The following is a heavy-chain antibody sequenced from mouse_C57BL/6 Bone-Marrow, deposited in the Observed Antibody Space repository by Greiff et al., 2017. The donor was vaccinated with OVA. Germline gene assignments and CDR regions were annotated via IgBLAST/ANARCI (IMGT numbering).Heavy chain of an antibody. Sequence: EVKLVESGGDLVKPGGSLKLSCAASGFTFSSYGMSWVRQTPDKRLEWVATISSGGSYTYYPDSVKGRFTISRDNAKNTLYLQMSRLKSEDTAMYYCARHPDGYYIYFDYWGPGTTLTVSS. CDR1: GFTFSSYG. V-gene: IGHV5-6*01. D-gene: IGHD2-3*01. CDR3: ARHPDGYYIYFDY. J-gene: IGHJ2*01. CDR2: ISSGGSYT.